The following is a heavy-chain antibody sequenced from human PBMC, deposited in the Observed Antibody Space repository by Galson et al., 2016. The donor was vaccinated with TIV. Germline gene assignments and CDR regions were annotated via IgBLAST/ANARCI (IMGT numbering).Heavy chain of an antibody. J-gene: IGHJ6*02. CDR3: ARERRLCGNECYLHYYYGMDV. D-gene: IGHD2-21*01. Sequence: SLRLSCAASGLPVSDNYMTWVRQAPGKGLEWVALINNDGSTIYSDSVKGRFTISRDNSKNMVYLQMNSLRPEDTAVYFCARERRLCGNECYLHYYYGMDVWGRGTTATVSS. CDR1: GLPVSDNY. CDR2: INNDGST. V-gene: IGHV3-66*02.